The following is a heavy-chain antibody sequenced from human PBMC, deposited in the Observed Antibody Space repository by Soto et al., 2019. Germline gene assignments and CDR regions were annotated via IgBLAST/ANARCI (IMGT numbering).Heavy chain of an antibody. Sequence: GAPVKVSCKASGGTFSSYAISWVRQAPGQGLEWMEGIIPIFGTGNYAQKFQGRVTITADKSTSTAYMELSSLRSEDTAVYYCASFGEPYYYDSSGYSAFDIWGQGTMVTVSS. D-gene: IGHD3-22*01. CDR2: IIPIFGTG. V-gene: IGHV1-69*06. CDR3: ASFGEPYYYDSSGYSAFDI. CDR1: GGTFSSYA. J-gene: IGHJ3*02.